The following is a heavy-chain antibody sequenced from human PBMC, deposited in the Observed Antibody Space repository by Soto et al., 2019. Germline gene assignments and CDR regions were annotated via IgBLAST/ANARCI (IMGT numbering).Heavy chain of an antibody. D-gene: IGHD3-3*01. CDR2: ISYDGSNK. CDR1: GFTFSSYG. J-gene: IGHJ4*02. CDR3: AKGNDFWSGHPPFFDY. Sequence: QVQLVESGGGVVQPGRSLRLSCAASGFTFSSYGMHWVRQAPGKGLEWVAVISYDGSNKYYADSVKGRFTISRDNSKNTLDLQMNSLGAEDTAVYYCAKGNDFWSGHPPFFDYWGQGTLVTVSS. V-gene: IGHV3-30*18.